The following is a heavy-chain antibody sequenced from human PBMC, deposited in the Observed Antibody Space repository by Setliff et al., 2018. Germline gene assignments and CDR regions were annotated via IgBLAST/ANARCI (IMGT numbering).Heavy chain of an antibody. V-gene: IGHV3-7*01. Sequence: GSLRLSCVASGFTFDNYWMGWVRQPPGKGLEWVASIKPDGSETYYVDSVKGRFTVSRDNPKNSLYLQLNSLRAEDTALYYCASFFAYCGGDCHYRYWGQGTLVTVSS. D-gene: IGHD2-21*02. CDR3: ASFFAYCGGDCHYRY. CDR1: GFTFDNYW. J-gene: IGHJ4*01. CDR2: IKPDGSET.